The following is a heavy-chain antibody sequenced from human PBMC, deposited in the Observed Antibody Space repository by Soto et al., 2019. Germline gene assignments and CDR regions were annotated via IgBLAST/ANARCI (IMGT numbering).Heavy chain of an antibody. V-gene: IGHV3-74*01. CDR2: INSDGSST. Sequence: EAYLVESGGGLVQPGGSLRLSCAASGFTFSNYWIHWVRQAPGKGLVWVSRINSDGSSTNYADSVKGRFTISRDNAKNTVYLQMNSLRAEDTAMFYCASSARGSYGDYSWGQGTLVTVSP. CDR3: ASSARGSYGDYS. D-gene: IGHD4-17*01. CDR1: GFTFSNYW. J-gene: IGHJ4*02.